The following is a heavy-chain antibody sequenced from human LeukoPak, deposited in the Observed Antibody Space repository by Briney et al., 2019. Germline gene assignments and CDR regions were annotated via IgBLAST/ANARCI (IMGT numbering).Heavy chain of an antibody. D-gene: IGHD5-12*01. V-gene: IGHV4-34*01. CDR2: INHSGST. J-gene: IGHJ4*02. CDR1: GGSFSGYY. Sequence: SETLSLTCAVYGGSFSGYYWGWIRQPPGKGLEWIGEINHSGSTNYNPSLKSRVAISVDTSKSQFSLKLSSVTAADTAVYYCARGLGEWLRFGRFDYWGQGTLVTVSS. CDR3: ARGLGEWLRFGRFDY.